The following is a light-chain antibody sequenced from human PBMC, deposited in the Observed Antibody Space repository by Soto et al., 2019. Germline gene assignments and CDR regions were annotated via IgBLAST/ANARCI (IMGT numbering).Light chain of an antibody. CDR3: AAWDDSLNGREVV. CDR2: SNN. Sequence: QAVVTQPPSASGTPGQRVTISCSGSSSNIGSNTVNWYQQLPGTAPKLLIYSNNQRPSGVPDRFSGSKSGTSASLAISGLQSEDEADYYCAAWDDSLNGREVVFGGGTKLTVL. V-gene: IGLV1-44*01. CDR1: SSNIGSNT. J-gene: IGLJ2*01.